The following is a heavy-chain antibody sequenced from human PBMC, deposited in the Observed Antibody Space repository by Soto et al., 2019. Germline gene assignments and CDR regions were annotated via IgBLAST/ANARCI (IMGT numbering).Heavy chain of an antibody. CDR3: ARQRTSVVTQAYFDV. D-gene: IGHD2-21*02. CDR2: IYTSGST. J-gene: IGHJ4*02. CDR1: GGSISSYY. Sequence: SETLSLTCTVSGGSISSYYWSWIRQPAGKGLEWIGRIYTSGSTNYNPSLKSRVTMSVDTSKNQFSLKLKSVTAADTALYFCARQRTSVVTQAYFDVWGPGSLVTVSS. V-gene: IGHV4-4*07.